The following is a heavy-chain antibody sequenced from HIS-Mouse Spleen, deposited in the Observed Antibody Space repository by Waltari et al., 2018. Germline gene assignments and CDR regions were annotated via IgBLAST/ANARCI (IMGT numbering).Heavy chain of an antibody. J-gene: IGHJ2*01. CDR3: AREIPYSSSWYDWYFDL. CDR1: GGSIRSSSYY. CDR2: IYYSGGT. Sequence: QLQLQESGPGLVKPSATLSLTCTVSGGSIRSSSYYLGWIRQPPGKGLAWIGSIYYSGGTYYNPSLKSRVTISVDTSKNQFSLKLSSVTAADTAVYYCAREIPYSSSWYDWYFDLWGRGTLVTVSS. D-gene: IGHD6-13*01. V-gene: IGHV4-39*07.